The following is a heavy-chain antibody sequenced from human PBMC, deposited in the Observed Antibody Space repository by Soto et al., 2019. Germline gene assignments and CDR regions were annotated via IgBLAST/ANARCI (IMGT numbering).Heavy chain of an antibody. CDR3: ARDSGPAYYDFWSGYYGYGMDV. V-gene: IGHV3-30-3*01. Sequence: QVQLVESGGGVVQPGRSLRLSCAASGFTFSSYAMHWVRQAPGKGLEWVAVISYDGSNKYYADSVKGRFTISRDNSKNTLYLQMNSLRAEDTAVYYCARDSGPAYYDFWSGYYGYGMDVWGQGTTVTVSS. J-gene: IGHJ6*02. D-gene: IGHD3-3*01. CDR2: ISYDGSNK. CDR1: GFTFSSYA.